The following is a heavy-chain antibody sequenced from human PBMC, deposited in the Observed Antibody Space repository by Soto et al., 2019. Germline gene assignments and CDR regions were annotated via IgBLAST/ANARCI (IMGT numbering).Heavy chain of an antibody. V-gene: IGHV1-46*01. CDR1: GYTFISYY. D-gene: IGHD1-20*01. Sequence: ASVKVSWKAYGYTFISYYMHWVRQAPGQGLEWMGRINPSGGSTSYAQKFQGRVTMTRDTSTSTVYMELSSLRSEDTAVYYCARDLTGINYAINDAFDIWG. CDR2: INPSGGST. J-gene: IGHJ3*02. CDR3: ARDLTGINYAINDAFDI.